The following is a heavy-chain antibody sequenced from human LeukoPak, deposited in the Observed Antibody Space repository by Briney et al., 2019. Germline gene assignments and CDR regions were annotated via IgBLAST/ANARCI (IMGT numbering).Heavy chain of an antibody. D-gene: IGHD3-10*01. CDR1: GGSIRSYY. CDR2: IYYSGST. CDR3: ARHRYYYGSGSYHAFDI. J-gene: IGHJ3*02. V-gene: IGHV4-59*08. Sequence: SETLSLTCTVSGGSIRSYYWSWIRQPPGKGLEWIGYIYYSGSTNYNPSLKSRVTISVDTSKNQFSLKLSSVTAADTAVYYCARHRYYYGSGSYHAFDIWGQGTMVTVSS.